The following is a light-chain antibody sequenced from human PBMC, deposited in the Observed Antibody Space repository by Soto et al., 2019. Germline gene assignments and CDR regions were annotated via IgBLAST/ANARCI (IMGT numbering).Light chain of an antibody. V-gene: IGLV2-14*01. CDR3: SSYTSSSTLV. J-gene: IGLJ2*01. CDR2: EVS. Sequence: QSALTQPASVSGSPGQSITISCTGPSRDVGGYNYVSWYQQHPGNAPKLMIYEVSNRPSGVSNRFSGSKSGNTASLTISGLQAEDEADYYCSSYTSSSTLVFGGGTKLTVL. CDR1: SRDVGGYNY.